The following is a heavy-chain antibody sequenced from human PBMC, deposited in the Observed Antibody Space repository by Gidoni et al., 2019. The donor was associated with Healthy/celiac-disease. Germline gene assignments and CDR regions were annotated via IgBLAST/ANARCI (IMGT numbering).Heavy chain of an antibody. CDR2: IYYSGST. J-gene: IGHJ6*02. Sequence: QVQLQESGPGLVKPSQTLSLPCTVSGGSISSGCYYWSWIRQHPGKGLEWIGYIYYSGSTYYNPSLKSRVTISVDTSKNQFSLKLSSVTAADTAVYYCASSSTTLDYYYYGMDVWGQGTTVTVSS. D-gene: IGHD2-2*01. V-gene: IGHV4-31*03. CDR3: ASSSTTLDYYYYGMDV. CDR1: GGSISSGCYY.